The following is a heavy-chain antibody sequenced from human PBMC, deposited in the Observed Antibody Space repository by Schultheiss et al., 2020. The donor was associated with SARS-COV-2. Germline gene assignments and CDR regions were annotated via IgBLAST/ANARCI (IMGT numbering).Heavy chain of an antibody. J-gene: IGHJ4*02. CDR3: ARGPLGKAPYYFDY. CDR1: GFTFSSFA. V-gene: IGHV3-23*01. Sequence: GGSLRLSCAASGFTFSSFAMSWVRQTPGKGLEWVSTVSNSGVSTYYPDSVQGRFSISRDNSKNTLYLQMNSLRAEDTAVYYCARGPLGKAPYYFDYWGQGTLVTVSS. CDR2: VSNSGVST.